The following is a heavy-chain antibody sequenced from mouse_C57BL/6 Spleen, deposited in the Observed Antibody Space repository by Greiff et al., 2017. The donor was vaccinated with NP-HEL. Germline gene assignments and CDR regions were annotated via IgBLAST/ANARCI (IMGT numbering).Heavy chain of an antibody. CDR2: ISSGGDYI. V-gene: IGHV5-9-1*02. CDR3: TRVGTGTGWFAY. D-gene: IGHD4-1*01. Sequence: EVMLVESGEGLVKPGGSLKLSCAASGFTFSSYAMSWVRQTPEKRLEWVAYISSGGDYIYYADTVKGRFTISRDNARNTLYLQMSSLKSEDTAMYYCTRVGTGTGWFAYWGQGTLVTVSA. J-gene: IGHJ3*01. CDR1: GFTFSSYA.